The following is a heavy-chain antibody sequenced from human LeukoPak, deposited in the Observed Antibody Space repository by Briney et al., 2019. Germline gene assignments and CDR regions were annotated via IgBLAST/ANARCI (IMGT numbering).Heavy chain of an antibody. V-gene: IGHV3-15*01. J-gene: IGHJ1*01. D-gene: IGHD3-10*01. Sequence: GGSLRLSCAASGFIFPNAWMHWVRQAPGKGLEWVGRIKNKNSGRTTNYIAPVKGRFTISRDDSRNTLYLEMDSLKTEDTAVYYCVTDEGLVPYYFTYWGQGTLVTVSS. CDR3: VTDEGLVPYYFTY. CDR2: IKNKNSGRTT. CDR1: GFIFPNAW.